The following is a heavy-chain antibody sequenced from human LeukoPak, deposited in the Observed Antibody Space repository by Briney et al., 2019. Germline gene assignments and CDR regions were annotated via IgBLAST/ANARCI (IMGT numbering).Heavy chain of an antibody. V-gene: IGHV4-34*01. J-gene: IGHJ4*02. CDR3: ANSDYGDYPGDDI. D-gene: IGHD4-17*01. CDR2: INHKGST. Sequence: SETLSLTCAVFGGSFSRYYWSWFRQTPGKGLEWIGEINHKGSTTYNPSLKSRVTISVDTSKNQFSLKLSSVTAADTAVYYCANSDYGDYPGDDIWGQGTLVTVSS. CDR1: GGSFSRYY.